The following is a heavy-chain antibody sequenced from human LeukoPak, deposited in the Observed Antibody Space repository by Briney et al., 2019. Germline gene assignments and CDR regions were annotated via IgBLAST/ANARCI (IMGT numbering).Heavy chain of an antibody. CDR2: IYYSGGT. Sequence: SETLSLTCSVSGGYISTSNYYWGWIRQPPGKGLEWIGTIYYSGGTYYNPSLQSRVTISLDTSQNQLSLQVRSVTVVDTAVYYCGRFFYYDASLPPYWGQGTLVTVSS. CDR1: GGYISTSNYY. CDR3: GRFFYYDASLPPY. V-gene: IGHV4-39*01. D-gene: IGHD3-16*01. J-gene: IGHJ4*02.